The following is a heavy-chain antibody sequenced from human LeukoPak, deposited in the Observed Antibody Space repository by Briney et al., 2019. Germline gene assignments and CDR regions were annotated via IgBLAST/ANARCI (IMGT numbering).Heavy chain of an antibody. CDR3: ASGAWATRLNS. D-gene: IGHD4-23*01. CDR2: IFDGKTI. J-gene: IGHJ4*02. V-gene: IGHV4-34*12. CDR1: GESLNYYY. Sequence: SETLSLTCAVYGESLNYYYWSRIRQSPGKGLEWIGDIFDGKTINYNPSLKSRVTISAATSSQQFSLNLKSVTAADTAVYFCASGAWATRLNSWAQGALVIVSS.